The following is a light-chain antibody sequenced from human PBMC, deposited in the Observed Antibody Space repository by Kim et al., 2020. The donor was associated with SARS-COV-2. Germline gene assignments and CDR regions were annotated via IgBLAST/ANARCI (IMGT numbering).Light chain of an antibody. Sequence: QSALTQPASVSGSPGQSITISCTGTSSDIGDYKYVSWYQQHPGKAPKLIIFAVNDRPSGVSNRFSGSKSGNTASLTISGLQTEDEADYYCSSYTRIGTLYVVFGGGTQLTVL. CDR3: SSYTRIGTLYVV. CDR2: AVN. J-gene: IGLJ2*01. V-gene: IGLV2-14*03. CDR1: SSDIGDYKY.